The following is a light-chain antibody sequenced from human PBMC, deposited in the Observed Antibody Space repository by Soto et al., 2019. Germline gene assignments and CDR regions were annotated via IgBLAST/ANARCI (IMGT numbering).Light chain of an antibody. V-gene: IGKV1-5*01. J-gene: IGKJ1*01. CDR3: QQYMSYS. CDR2: AAS. CDR1: QTISSW. Sequence: DIQMTQSPSTLSASVGDRVTITCRASQTISSWLAWYQQKPGKAPKCLIYAASSLQSGVPSRFSGSGSGTEFTLTISSLQPDDFATYYCQQYMSYSFGQGTKVDIK.